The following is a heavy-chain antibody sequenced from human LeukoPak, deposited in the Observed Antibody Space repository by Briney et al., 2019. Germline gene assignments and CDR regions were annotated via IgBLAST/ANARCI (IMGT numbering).Heavy chain of an antibody. CDR1: GFTFSSYA. D-gene: IGHD3-10*01. Sequence: PGGSLRLSCAASGFTFSSYAMGWVRQAPGKGLEWVANIKQDGSEKYYVDSVKGRFTISRDNAKNSLYLQMNSLRAEDTAVYYCARGGITMVRGVIHYMDVWGKGTTVTVSS. V-gene: IGHV3-7*01. J-gene: IGHJ6*03. CDR3: ARGGITMVRGVIHYMDV. CDR2: IKQDGSEK.